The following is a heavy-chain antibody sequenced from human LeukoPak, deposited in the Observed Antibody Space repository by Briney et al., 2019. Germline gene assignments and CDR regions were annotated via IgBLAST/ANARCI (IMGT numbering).Heavy chain of an antibody. CDR3: ARAQDSSSWYLDS. J-gene: IGHJ4*02. CDR2: LWYDGVNT. D-gene: IGHD6-13*01. Sequence: GGTLRLSCAASGFSISTYGMRWVRQAPGKGLEWVAELWYDGVNTYYADSVKGRFTISRDNSKNTLYLQMNSLRAEDAAVYYCARAQDSSSWYLDSWGQGTLVTVSS. V-gene: IGHV3-33*01. CDR1: GFSISTYG.